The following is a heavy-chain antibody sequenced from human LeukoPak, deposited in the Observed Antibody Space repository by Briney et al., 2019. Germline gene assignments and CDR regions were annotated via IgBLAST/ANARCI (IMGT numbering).Heavy chain of an antibody. CDR1: GGSFSGYY. D-gene: IGHD3-9*01. CDR3: ARGSRLTGTFDI. J-gene: IGHJ3*02. Sequence: SETLSLTCALSGGSFSGYYWSWIRQPPGQGLEWMGEINHSGSTNYSPSLKSRVTISLDTSKNQFSLKLSSVTAADTAVYYCARGSRLTGTFDIWGQGTMVTVSS. CDR2: INHSGST. V-gene: IGHV4-34*01.